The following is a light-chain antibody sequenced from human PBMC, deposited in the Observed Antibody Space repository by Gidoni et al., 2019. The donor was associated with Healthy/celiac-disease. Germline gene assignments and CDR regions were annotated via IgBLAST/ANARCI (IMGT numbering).Light chain of an antibody. J-gene: IGLJ3*02. CDR2: STN. CDR3: VLYMGSGIWV. V-gene: IGLV8-61*01. Sequence: QTVVTHEPSFSMSPGWTVTLTCGSSPRSVSTSYYPSWYQQTPGQAPRPLIYSTNTRASGVPDRFSGSIPGNKAALTITGAQADDESDYYCVLYMGSGIWVFGGGTKLTVL. CDR1: PRSVSTSYY.